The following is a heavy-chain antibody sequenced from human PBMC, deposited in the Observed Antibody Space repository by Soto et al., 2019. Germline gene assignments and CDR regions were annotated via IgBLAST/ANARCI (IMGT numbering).Heavy chain of an antibody. Sequence: GGSLRLSCAASGRPFSSYAMSWVRQAPGKGLEWVSAISGSGGSTYYADSVKGRFTISRDNSKNTLYLQMNSLRAEDTAVYYCAKDRDSSGWNDAFDIWGQGTMVTVSS. V-gene: IGHV3-23*01. J-gene: IGHJ3*02. D-gene: IGHD6-19*01. CDR1: GRPFSSYA. CDR2: ISGSGGST. CDR3: AKDRDSSGWNDAFDI.